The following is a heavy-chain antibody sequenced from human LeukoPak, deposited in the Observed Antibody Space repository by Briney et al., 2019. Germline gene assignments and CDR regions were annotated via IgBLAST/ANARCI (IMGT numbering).Heavy chain of an antibody. J-gene: IGHJ5*02. Sequence: GGSLRLSCAASGFTFSSYSMNWVRQAPGKGLEWVSSISRSGRYIYYADSVRGRFTISRDNAKNLLYLQMNSLRAEDTAVFYCAREDTITFGGVPGWFDPWGQGTLVTVSS. D-gene: IGHD3-16*01. CDR2: ISRSGRYI. CDR1: GFTFSSYS. V-gene: IGHV3-21*01. CDR3: AREDTITFGGVPGWFDP.